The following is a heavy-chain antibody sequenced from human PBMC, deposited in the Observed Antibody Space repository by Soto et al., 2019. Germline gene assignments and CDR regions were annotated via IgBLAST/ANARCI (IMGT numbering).Heavy chain of an antibody. V-gene: IGHV1-69*01. Sequence: QVQLVQSGAEVKKPGSSVKVSCKASGGTFSSYAISWVRQAPGQGLEWMGGIIPIFGTANYAQKFQGRVTITADESTSTAYMELSSLRSEDTAVYYCAREPTSYSSSSPRDFDYWGQGTLVTVSS. CDR2: IIPIFGTA. CDR3: AREPTSYSSSSPRDFDY. J-gene: IGHJ4*02. D-gene: IGHD6-6*01. CDR1: GGTFSSYA.